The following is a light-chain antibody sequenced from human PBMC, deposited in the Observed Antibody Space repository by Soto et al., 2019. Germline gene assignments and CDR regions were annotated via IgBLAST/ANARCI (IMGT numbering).Light chain of an antibody. Sequence: QSVLTQPPSVSGDPGQRVTISCTGSSSNIGAGYDVHWYQQLPGTAPKLLIYGNSNRPSGVPDRFSGSKSGTSASLAITGLQAEXXADYYCQSYDSSLRGWVFGGGTKVTV. J-gene: IGLJ3*02. V-gene: IGLV1-40*01. CDR1: SSNIGAGYD. CDR3: QSYDSSLRGWV. CDR2: GNS.